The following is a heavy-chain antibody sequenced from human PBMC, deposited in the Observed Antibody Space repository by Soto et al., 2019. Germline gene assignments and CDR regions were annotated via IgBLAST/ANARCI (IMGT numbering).Heavy chain of an antibody. V-gene: IGHV1-3*01. CDR3: ARSIVVVHALDY. CDR1: GYTFTSSA. J-gene: IGHJ4*02. CDR2: INAGNGNT. Sequence: ASVKVSCKASGYTFTSSAMHWVRQAPGQRLEWMGWINAGNGNTKYSQKFQGRVTITRDTSASTAYMELSSLRSEDTAVYYCARSIVVVHALDYQGQGTLVTVSS. D-gene: IGHD2-21*01.